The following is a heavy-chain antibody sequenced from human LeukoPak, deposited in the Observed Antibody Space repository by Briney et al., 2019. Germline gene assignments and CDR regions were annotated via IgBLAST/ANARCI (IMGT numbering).Heavy chain of an antibody. J-gene: IGHJ4*02. CDR1: GFTFSSYA. CDR2: ISGSGGST. Sequence: GGSLRLSCAASGFTFSSYAMSWVRQAPGKGLEWVSAISGSGGSTYYADSVKGRFTISRDNSKNTLYLQMNSLRAEDTAVYYCAKDGKDIVVVVAATHSDYWGQGTLVTVSS. CDR3: AKDGKDIVVVVAATHSDY. D-gene: IGHD2-15*01. V-gene: IGHV3-23*01.